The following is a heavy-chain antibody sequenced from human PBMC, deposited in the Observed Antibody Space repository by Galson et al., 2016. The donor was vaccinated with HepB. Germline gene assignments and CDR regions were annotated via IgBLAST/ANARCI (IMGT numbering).Heavy chain of an antibody. Sequence: ETLSLTCAVYGGSFSGYYWSWIRQPPGKGLEWIGEINHSGSTNYNASLKSRVSISVDTSKNQFALKLMSVTAADTGVYYCAREGGSAVRYGMDVWSQGTTVTVSS. D-gene: IGHD6-13*01. CDR2: INHSGST. CDR3: AREGGSAVRYGMDV. CDR1: GGSFSGYY. J-gene: IGHJ6*02. V-gene: IGHV4-34*01.